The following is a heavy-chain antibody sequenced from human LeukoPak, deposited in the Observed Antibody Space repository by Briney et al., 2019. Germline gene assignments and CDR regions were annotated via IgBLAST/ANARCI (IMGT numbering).Heavy chain of an antibody. CDR1: GGTFSSYA. J-gene: IGHJ4*02. V-gene: IGHV1-69*04. CDR3: ARDLYGDYSTPLDY. CDR2: IIPILGIA. Sequence: SVKVSCKASGGTFSSYAISWVRQAPGQGFEWRGRIIPILGIANYAQKFQGRVTITADKSKSTAYMELSSLRSEDTAVYYCARDLYGDYSTPLDYWGQGTLVTVSS. D-gene: IGHD4-17*01.